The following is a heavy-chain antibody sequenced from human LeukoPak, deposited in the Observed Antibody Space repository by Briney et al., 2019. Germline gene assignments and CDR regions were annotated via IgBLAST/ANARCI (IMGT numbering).Heavy chain of an antibody. CDR2: ISYDGSNK. V-gene: IGHV3-30*18. CDR3: AKERRDDGVFDY. CDR1: GFTFSSYG. D-gene: IGHD1-1*01. J-gene: IGHJ4*02. Sequence: GRSLRLSCAASGFTFSSYGMHCGRQAPGKGLEWVAVISYDGSNKYYADSVKGRFTISRDNSKNTLYLQMNSLRAEDTAVYYCAKERRDDGVFDYWGQGTLVTVPS.